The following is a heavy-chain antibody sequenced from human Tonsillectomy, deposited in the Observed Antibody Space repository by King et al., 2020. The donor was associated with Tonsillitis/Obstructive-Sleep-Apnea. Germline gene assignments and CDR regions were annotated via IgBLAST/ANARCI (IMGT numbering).Heavy chain of an antibody. CDR3: ARGGTRGYSGSGGYYL. D-gene: IGHD3-10*01. CDR2: INHSGST. Sequence: VQLQQWGAGLLKPSATLSLTCAVYGASFSGYYWSWIRQPPGKGLEWIGEINHSGSTNYNPSLKSRVTISVDASKNQFSLKLSSVTAADTAVYYCARGGTRGYSGSGGYYLWGQGTLVTVSS. V-gene: IGHV4-34*01. J-gene: IGHJ4*02. CDR1: GASFSGYY.